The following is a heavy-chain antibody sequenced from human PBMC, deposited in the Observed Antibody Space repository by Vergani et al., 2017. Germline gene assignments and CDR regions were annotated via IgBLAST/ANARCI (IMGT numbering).Heavy chain of an antibody. CDR3: ARGLGGYYYYYGMDV. Sequence: QLQLQESGPGLVKPSETLSLTCAVYGGSFSGYYWSWIRQPPGKGLEWIGEINHSGSTNYNPSLKSRVTISVDTSKNQFSLKLSSVTAADTAVYYCARGLGGYYYYYGMDVWGQGTTVTVSS. CDR2: INHSGST. V-gene: IGHV4-34*01. D-gene: IGHD6-25*01. J-gene: IGHJ6*02. CDR1: GGSFSGYY.